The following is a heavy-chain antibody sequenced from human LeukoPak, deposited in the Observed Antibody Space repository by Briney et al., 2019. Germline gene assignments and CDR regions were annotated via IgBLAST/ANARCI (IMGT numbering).Heavy chain of an antibody. Sequence: SETLSSTCTVSGASITTYYWSWIRQPPGKGLEWIAYTYTRGSTNYNPSLKSRVTISVDTSKNEVSLKLSSVTAADTAVYYCARHYSLTVGRVRGYWLDPWGQGTLVTVSS. V-gene: IGHV4-59*08. CDR2: TYTRGST. CDR3: ARHYSLTVGRVRGYWLDP. D-gene: IGHD4/OR15-4a*01. J-gene: IGHJ5*02. CDR1: GASITTYY.